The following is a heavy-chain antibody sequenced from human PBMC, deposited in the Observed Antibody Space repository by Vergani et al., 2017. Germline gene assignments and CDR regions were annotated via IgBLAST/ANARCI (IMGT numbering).Heavy chain of an antibody. CDR3: ARDLRLLYNRFDP. Sequence: QVQLVESGGGVVQPGRSLRLSCAASGFTFNQYGMHWVRQAPGKGLEWVAVTWYAGNNKQYADSVNARFTISRDNSKSTMYLQMNSLRDEDTGVYYCARDLRLLYNRFDPWGQGTLVTVSS. J-gene: IGHJ5*02. CDR1: GFTFNQYG. D-gene: IGHD1-14*01. V-gene: IGHV3-33*01. CDR2: TWYAGNNK.